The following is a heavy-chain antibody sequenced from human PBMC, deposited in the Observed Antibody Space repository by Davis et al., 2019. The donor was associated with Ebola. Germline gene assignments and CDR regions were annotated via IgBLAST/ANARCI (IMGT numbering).Heavy chain of an antibody. V-gene: IGHV3-9*01. J-gene: IGHJ4*02. CDR1: GFTFPSFSSYD. D-gene: IGHD6-19*01. Sequence: PGGSLRLSCAASGFTFPSFSSYDMNWVRQAPGKGLEWVSDISWNSGSIGYADSVKGRFTISRDNAKNSLYLQMNSLRAEDTALYYCAKAQIGAVAGSPFDYWGQGTLVTVSS. CDR2: ISWNSGSI. CDR3: AKAQIGAVAGSPFDY.